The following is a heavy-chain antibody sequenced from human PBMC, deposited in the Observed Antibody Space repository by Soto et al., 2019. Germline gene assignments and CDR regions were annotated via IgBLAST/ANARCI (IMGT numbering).Heavy chain of an antibody. V-gene: IGHV3-74*01. CDR1: GFTFRSSW. J-gene: IGHJ4*02. CDR2: INSDATTK. CDR3: ARGPTGWYGYDY. Sequence: EVQLVESGGGLVQPGGSLRLSCVASGFTFRSSWMHWVSQAPGKGLVWVSRINSDATTKNYADYVQGRFTIARDNAENTLYLQMDSLTAEDTAVYYCARGPTGWYGYDYWGQGTLVTVSS. D-gene: IGHD6-19*01.